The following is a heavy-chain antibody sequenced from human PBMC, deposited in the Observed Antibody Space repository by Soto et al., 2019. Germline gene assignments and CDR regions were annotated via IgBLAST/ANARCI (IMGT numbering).Heavy chain of an antibody. CDR1: GFTFSSYG. J-gene: IGHJ4*02. V-gene: IGHV3-30*18. D-gene: IGHD6-19*01. CDR3: AKDQVRSGWYLNHFDY. Sequence: QVQLVESGGGVVQPGRSLRLSCAASGFTFSSYGMHWVRQAPGKGLEWVAVISYDGSNKYYADSVKGRFTISRDNSKNTLYLQMNSLRAEDTAVYYCAKDQVRSGWYLNHFDYWGQGTLVTVSS. CDR2: ISYDGSNK.